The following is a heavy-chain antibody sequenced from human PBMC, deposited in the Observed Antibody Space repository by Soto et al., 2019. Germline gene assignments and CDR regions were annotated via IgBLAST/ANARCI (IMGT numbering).Heavy chain of an antibody. D-gene: IGHD6-13*01. CDR1: GYTFTSYG. V-gene: IGHV1-18*01. CDR3: ARDRAQQLVKNWFDP. J-gene: IGHJ5*02. Sequence: ASVKVSCKASGYTFTSYGISWVRQAPGQGLEWMGWISAYNGNTNYAQKLQGRVTMTTDTSTSTAYMELRSLRSDDTAVYYCARDRAQQLVKNWFDPWGQGTLVTVSS. CDR2: ISAYNGNT.